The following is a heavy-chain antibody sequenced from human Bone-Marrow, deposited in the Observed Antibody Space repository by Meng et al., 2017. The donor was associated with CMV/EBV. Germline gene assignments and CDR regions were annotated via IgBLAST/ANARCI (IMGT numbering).Heavy chain of an antibody. Sequence: SETLSLTCAVYGGSFSGYYWSWIRQPPGKGLEWIGEINHSGSTNYNPSLKSRVTISVDTSKNQFSLKLSPVTAADTAVYYCARIVGATTRWYYYYGMDVWGQGTTVTVSS. CDR2: INHSGST. D-gene: IGHD1-26*01. J-gene: IGHJ6*02. CDR3: ARIVGATTRWYYYYGMDV. CDR1: GGSFSGYY. V-gene: IGHV4-34*01.